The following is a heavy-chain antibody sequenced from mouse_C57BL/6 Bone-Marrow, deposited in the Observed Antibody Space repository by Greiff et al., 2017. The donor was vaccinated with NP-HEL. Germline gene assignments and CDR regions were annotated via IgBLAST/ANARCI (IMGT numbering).Heavy chain of an antibody. CDR3: ARKMVHYYAMDY. D-gene: IGHD2-1*01. CDR1: GYTFTNYW. CDR2: IYPGGGYT. V-gene: IGHV1-63*01. Sequence: VKLQESGAELVRPGTSVKMSCKASGYTFTNYWIGWAKQRPGHGLEWIGDIYPGGGYTNYNEKFKGKATLTADKSSSTAYMQFSSLTSEDSAIYYCARKMVHYYAMDYWGQGTSVTVSS. J-gene: IGHJ4*01.